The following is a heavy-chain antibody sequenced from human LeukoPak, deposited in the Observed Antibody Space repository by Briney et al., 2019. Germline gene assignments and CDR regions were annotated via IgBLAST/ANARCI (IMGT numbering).Heavy chain of an antibody. CDR3: SRSLDY. Sequence: GGSLRLSCAASGFPFSDYWMDWVRQAPGKGVEWVANINQDGRIQCYADSVRGRFIISRNNAKNSLYLQMYSLRAEDTATYFCSRSLDYLGQGALVTVSS. CDR2: INQDGRIQ. V-gene: IGHV3-7*01. J-gene: IGHJ4*02. CDR1: GFPFSDYW.